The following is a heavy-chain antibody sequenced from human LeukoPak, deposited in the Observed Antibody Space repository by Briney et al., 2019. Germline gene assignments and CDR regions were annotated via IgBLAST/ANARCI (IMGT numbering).Heavy chain of an antibody. Sequence: SETLSLTCTVSVGSIDSSGPYWAWFRHPPGKGLEGIDVVYYGGDAYYNPSLKSRVTISADLSKNQFSLSLISVTAADTALYYCARLFSRGWPYYYGLGAWGQGTTVTVSS. CDR3: ARLFSRGWPYYYGLGA. CDR1: VGSIDSSGPY. V-gene: IGHV4-39*01. J-gene: IGHJ6*02. D-gene: IGHD6-19*01. CDR2: VYYGGDA.